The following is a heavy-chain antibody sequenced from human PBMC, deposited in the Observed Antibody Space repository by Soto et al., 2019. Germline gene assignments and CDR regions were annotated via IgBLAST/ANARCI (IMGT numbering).Heavy chain of an antibody. CDR3: AREDESSGRAGTFQQ. Sequence: QVQLVESGGGVVQPGRSLRLSCAASGFSFSTYVMHWVRKAPGKGPEWVAGISKDGNREHYAEYVKGRFTISRDNSKNTVFLQMNRLKPEDTDVYLCAREDESSGRAGTFQQWGQGTQVTVAS. D-gene: IGHD3-22*01. CDR1: GFSFSTYV. J-gene: IGHJ1*01. CDR2: ISKDGNRE. V-gene: IGHV3-30-3*01.